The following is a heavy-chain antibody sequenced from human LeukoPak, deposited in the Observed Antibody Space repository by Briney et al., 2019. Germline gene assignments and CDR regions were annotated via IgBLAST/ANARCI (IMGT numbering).Heavy chain of an antibody. CDR2: IYHSGST. CDR3: ARVYYDILTGYYNWFDP. D-gene: IGHD3-9*01. Sequence: SETLSLTCAVSGYSISSGYYWGWIRQPPGKGLEWIGGIYHSGSTYYNPSLKSRVTISVDTSKNQFSLKLSSVTAADTAVYYCARVYYDILTGYYNWFDPWGQGTLVTVSS. CDR1: GYSISSGYY. J-gene: IGHJ5*02. V-gene: IGHV4-38-2*01.